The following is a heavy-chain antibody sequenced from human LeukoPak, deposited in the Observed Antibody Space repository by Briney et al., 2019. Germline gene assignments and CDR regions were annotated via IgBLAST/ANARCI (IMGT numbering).Heavy chain of an antibody. V-gene: IGHV4-59*12. Sequence: MSSETLSLTCTVSGGSISIYYWSWIRQPPGKGLEWIGYINYSGSTNYNPSLKSRVTISVDTSKNQFSLQLNSVTPEDTAVYYCARGGDGYNFDYWGQGTLVTVSS. CDR2: INYSGST. D-gene: IGHD5-24*01. CDR1: GGSISIYY. J-gene: IGHJ4*02. CDR3: ARGGDGYNFDY.